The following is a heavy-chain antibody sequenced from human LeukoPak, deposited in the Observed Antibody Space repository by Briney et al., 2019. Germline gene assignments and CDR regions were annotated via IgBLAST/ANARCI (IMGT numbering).Heavy chain of an antibody. CDR3: ARGYYSGWYFDL. CDR2: IYTTGST. Sequence: RASETLSLTCTVSGDSIRGYYWSWIRQPAGKGLKWIGHIYTTGSTSYNPSLKSRVTMSVDTSKNQFSLKLNSVTAADTAVYYCARGYYSGWYFDLWGRGTLVTVSS. CDR1: GDSIRGYY. V-gene: IGHV4-4*07. J-gene: IGHJ2*01. D-gene: IGHD2/OR15-2a*01.